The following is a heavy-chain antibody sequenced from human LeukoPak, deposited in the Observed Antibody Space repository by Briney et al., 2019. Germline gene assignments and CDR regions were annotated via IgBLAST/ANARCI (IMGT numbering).Heavy chain of an antibody. D-gene: IGHD2/OR15-2a*01. CDR3: TTQMGATSLLFGAFDI. V-gene: IGHV3-15*01. CDR2: IKSKTNGGTT. J-gene: IGHJ3*02. CDR1: GFTLSIPW. Sequence: PGGSLRLSCAASGFTLSIPWVSWLRQATGRGLEWSGRIKSKTNGGTTDYAAPVKGRFTISRDDSKNTLYLQMNSLKTEDTAVYYCTTQMGATSLLFGAFDIWGQGTMVTVSS.